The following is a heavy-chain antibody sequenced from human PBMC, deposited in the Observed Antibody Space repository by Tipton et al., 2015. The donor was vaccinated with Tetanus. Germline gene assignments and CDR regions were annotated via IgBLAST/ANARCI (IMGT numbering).Heavy chain of an antibody. CDR2: IYYSGST. V-gene: IGHV4-31*03. CDR3: ARAPSPDGAPGY. CDR1: GGSISSGGYY. D-gene: IGHD4-17*01. J-gene: IGHJ4*02. Sequence: TLSLTCTVSGGSISSGGYYWSWIRQHPGKGLEWIGYIYYSGSTYYNPSLKSRVTISVDTSKNQFSLKLSSVTAADTAAYYWARAPSPDGAPGYWGPGTLLTASS.